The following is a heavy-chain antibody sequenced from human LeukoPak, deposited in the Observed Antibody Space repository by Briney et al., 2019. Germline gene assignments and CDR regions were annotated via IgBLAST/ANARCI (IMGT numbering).Heavy chain of an antibody. V-gene: IGHV4-38-2*01. CDR1: GYSISSGYY. J-gene: IGHJ2*01. CDR2: IYYSGTT. CDR3: ATTINRITIRNWYFDL. Sequence: SETLSLTCAVSGYSISSGYYWGWIRQPPGKGLEWIGSIYYSGTTYYNPSLKSRVTISVDTSKNQFSLKLSSVTAADTAVYYCATTINRITIRNWYFDLWGRGTLVTVSS. D-gene: IGHD3-10*01.